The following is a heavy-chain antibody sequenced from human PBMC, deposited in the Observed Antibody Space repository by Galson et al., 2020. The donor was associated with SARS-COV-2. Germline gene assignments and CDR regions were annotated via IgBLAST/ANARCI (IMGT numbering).Heavy chain of an antibody. CDR1: GNSFTSYW. J-gene: IGHJ5*02. D-gene: IGHD3-22*01. Sequence: GESLKISCKGSGNSFTSYWIGWVRQMPGKGLEWMGIIYPGDSDTRYSPSFQGQVTISADKSISTAYLQWSSLKASDTAMYYCARLGFYYDSSGLNWFDPWGQGTLVTVSS. CDR3: ARLGFYYDSSGLNWFDP. CDR2: IYPGDSDT. V-gene: IGHV5-51*01.